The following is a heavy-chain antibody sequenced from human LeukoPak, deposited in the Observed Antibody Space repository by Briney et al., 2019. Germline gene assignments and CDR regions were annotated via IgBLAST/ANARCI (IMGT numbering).Heavy chain of an antibody. Sequence: GRSLRLSCAASGFTFSSYGMHWVRQAPGKGLEWVAVIWYDGSNKYYADSVKGRFTISRDNSKNTLYLQMNSLRAEDTAVYYCARDPGIAAAGYYFDYWGQGTLLTVSS. J-gene: IGHJ4*02. V-gene: IGHV3-30*19. CDR1: GFTFSSYG. CDR2: IWYDGSNK. CDR3: ARDPGIAAAGYYFDY. D-gene: IGHD6-13*01.